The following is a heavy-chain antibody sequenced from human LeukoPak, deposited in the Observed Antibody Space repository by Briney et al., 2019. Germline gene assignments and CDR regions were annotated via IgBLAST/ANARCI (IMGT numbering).Heavy chain of an antibody. CDR2: IYDGGST. J-gene: IGHJ4*02. V-gene: IGHV4-38-2*02. Sequence: PSETLSLTCTVSGYSISSGYYWGWIRQPPGKGLEWIGSIYDGGSTYYNPSLKSRVTTSVDTSKNQFSLKLNSVTAADTAVYYCAREDIVLVPAAKHWGQGTLVTVSS. CDR1: GYSISSGYY. CDR3: AREDIVLVPAAKH. D-gene: IGHD2-2*01.